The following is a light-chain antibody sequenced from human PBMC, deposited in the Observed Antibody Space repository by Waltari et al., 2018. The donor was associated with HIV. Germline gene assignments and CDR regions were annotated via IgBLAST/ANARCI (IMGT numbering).Light chain of an antibody. CDR2: AAS. CDR3: HRYNSVPIT. Sequence: DIEMTQSPSSLSASVGDRVTITSRASQEIGHFFAWYQQKPGQAPKVLISAASTVHLGVPSRFSGSGAGTEFTLTISNLQPEDVAIYFCHRYNSVPITFGQGTRLEIQ. CDR1: QEIGHF. V-gene: IGKV1-27*01. J-gene: IGKJ5*01.